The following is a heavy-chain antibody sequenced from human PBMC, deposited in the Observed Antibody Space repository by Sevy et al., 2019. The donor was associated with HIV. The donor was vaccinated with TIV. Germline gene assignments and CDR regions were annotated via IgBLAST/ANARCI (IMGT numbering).Heavy chain of an antibody. V-gene: IGHV3-21*01. Sequence: GGSLRLSCAASGFMFSSYAMSWVRQAPGKGLEWVSFISSESGYIYYADSVKGRFSISRDNAKNSLYLQMNSLRAEDTAVYYCARDGKVPVPGLYYFDYWGHGTLVTVSS. CDR1: GFMFSSYA. D-gene: IGHD6-19*01. CDR3: ARDGKVPVPGLYYFDY. CDR2: ISSESGYI. J-gene: IGHJ4*01.